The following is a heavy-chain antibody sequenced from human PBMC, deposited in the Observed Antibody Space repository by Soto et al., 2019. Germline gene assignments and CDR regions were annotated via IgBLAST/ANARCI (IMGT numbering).Heavy chain of an antibody. V-gene: IGHV4-34*01. Sequence: PSETLSLTCAVYGGSFSGYYWSWIRQPPGKGLEWIGEINHSGSTNYNPSLKSRVTISVDTSKNQFSLKLSSVTAADTAVYCCARGTRGDCSSTSCLTFDIWGQGTMVTVSS. CDR2: INHSGST. CDR1: GGSFSGYY. CDR3: ARGTRGDCSSTSCLTFDI. J-gene: IGHJ3*02. D-gene: IGHD2-2*01.